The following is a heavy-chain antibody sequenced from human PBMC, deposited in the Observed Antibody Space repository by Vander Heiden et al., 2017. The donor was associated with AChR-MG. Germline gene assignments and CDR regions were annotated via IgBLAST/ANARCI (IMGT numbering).Heavy chain of an antibody. CDR2: ISGSGGST. D-gene: IGHD1-1*01. CDR3: ANAKDLLESHFDY. V-gene: IGHV3-23*01. Sequence: EVQLLESGGGLVQPGGSLRLSCAASGFTFSSYAMSWVRQAPGKGLEWVSAISGSGGSTYYADSVKGRFTISRDNSKNTLYLQMNSLRAEDTAVYYCANAKDLLESHFDYWGQGTLVTVSS. CDR1: GFTFSSYA. J-gene: IGHJ4*02.